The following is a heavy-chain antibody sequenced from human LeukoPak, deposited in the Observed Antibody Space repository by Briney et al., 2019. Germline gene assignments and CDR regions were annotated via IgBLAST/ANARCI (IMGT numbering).Heavy chain of an antibody. CDR2: INPNSGGT. CDR3: ARDPGDCSGGSCYFWDY. V-gene: IGHV1-2*02. D-gene: IGHD2-15*01. Sequence: APVKVSCKASGYTFTGYYMHWVRQAPGQGLEWMGWINPNSGGTNYAQKFQGRVTMTRDTSISTAYMELSRLRSDDTAVYYCARDPGDCSGGSCYFWDYWGQGTLVTVSS. J-gene: IGHJ4*02. CDR1: GYTFTGYY.